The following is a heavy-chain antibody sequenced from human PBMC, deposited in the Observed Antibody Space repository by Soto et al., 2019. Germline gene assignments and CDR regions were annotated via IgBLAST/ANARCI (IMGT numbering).Heavy chain of an antibody. CDR2: ISGSGGST. J-gene: IGHJ1*01. V-gene: IGHV3-23*01. Sequence: GGSLRLSCAASGFTFSSYAMSWVRQAPGKGLEWVSAISGSGGSTYYADSVKGRFTISRDNSKNTLYLQMNSLRAEDTAVYYCADSMNGWFSSRNEYFQHSGQGTLVTGSS. D-gene: IGHD6-19*01. CDR3: ADSMNGWFSSRNEYFQH. CDR1: GFTFSSYA.